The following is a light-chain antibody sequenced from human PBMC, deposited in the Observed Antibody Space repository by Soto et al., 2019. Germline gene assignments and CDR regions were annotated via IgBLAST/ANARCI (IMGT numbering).Light chain of an antibody. CDR3: NSFTTSSTYV. CDR2: EVS. CDR1: SSDIGSYNR. J-gene: IGLJ1*01. V-gene: IGLV2-18*02. Sequence: QSVLTQPASVSGSPGQSITISCTGTSSDIGSYNRVSWYQQPPGTAPKLIIYEVSNRPSGVPDRFSGSKSGHTASLTISGLQAEDEADYYCNSFTTSSTYVFGTGTKGTVL.